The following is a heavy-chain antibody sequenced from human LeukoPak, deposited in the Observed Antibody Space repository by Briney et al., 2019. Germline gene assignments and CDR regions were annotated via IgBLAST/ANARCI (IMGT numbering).Heavy chain of an antibody. Sequence: PGGSLRLSCAASGFTFSSYAMSWVRQAPGKGLEWVSKIGGSGGSTYYADSVKGRFTISRDNSKNTLYLQMNSLRAEDTAVYYCAKQYCGGDCYPDYWGQGTLVTVSS. V-gene: IGHV3-23*01. CDR3: AKQYCGGDCYPDY. D-gene: IGHD2-21*01. J-gene: IGHJ4*02. CDR2: IGGSGGST. CDR1: GFTFSSYA.